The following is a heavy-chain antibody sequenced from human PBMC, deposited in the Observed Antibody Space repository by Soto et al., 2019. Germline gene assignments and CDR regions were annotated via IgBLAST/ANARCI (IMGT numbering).Heavy chain of an antibody. CDR1: GGSISTYY. CDR2: IYYGGSA. D-gene: IGHD2-8*01. V-gene: IGHV4-59*08. CDR3: ARGGHCTNGVCSALDY. Sequence: QVQLQESGPGLVKPSETLSLTCTVSGGSISTYYWSWIRQPPGKGLEWIGYIYYGGSANYNPSLKGRVNISVDTSKKQFSLRLDSVTAADTAVYYCARGGHCTNGVCSALDYWGQGTLVTVSS. J-gene: IGHJ4*02.